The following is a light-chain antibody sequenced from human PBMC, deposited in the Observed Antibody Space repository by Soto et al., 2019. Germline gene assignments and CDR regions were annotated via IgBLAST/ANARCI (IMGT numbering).Light chain of an antibody. V-gene: IGLV1-47*01. Sequence: QSVLTQPPSASGTPGQRVTISCSGSSSNSGTNYVYWYQQLPGTAPKLLIYRNSQRPSGVPDRFSGSKSGTSASLAISGLRSEDEADYYCAAWDDRLRGLYVFGIGTKVTVL. J-gene: IGLJ1*01. CDR2: RNS. CDR3: AAWDDRLRGLYV. CDR1: SSNSGTNY.